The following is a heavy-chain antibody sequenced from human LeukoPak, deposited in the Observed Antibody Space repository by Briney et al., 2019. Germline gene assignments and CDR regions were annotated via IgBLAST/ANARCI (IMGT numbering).Heavy chain of an antibody. D-gene: IGHD2-2*01. V-gene: IGHV1-2*06. CDR2: INPNSGDT. J-gene: IGHJ4*02. Sequence: ASVKVSCKASGYRFSDYYIHWVRQAPGLGLEWMGRINPNSGDTNYAQKFQGRVTMTRDTSISTAYMELSRLRSDDTAVYYCARDYCSSTSCLFDYWGQGTLVTVSS. CDR1: GYRFSDYY. CDR3: ARDYCSSTSCLFDY.